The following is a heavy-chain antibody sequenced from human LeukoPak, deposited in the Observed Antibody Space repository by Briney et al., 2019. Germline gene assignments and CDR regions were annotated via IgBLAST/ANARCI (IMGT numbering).Heavy chain of an antibody. CDR1: GYSFTSYW. D-gene: IGHD1-7*01. Sequence: GESLKTSWKGSGYSFTSYWIGWVRQMPRKGLGWIGIIYPGDSDTRYSPSFQGQVTISADKSISTAYLQRSSLKASDTAMYYCARHMAGTTTWFDPWGQGTLVTVSS. J-gene: IGHJ5*02. V-gene: IGHV5-51*01. CDR2: IYPGDSDT. CDR3: ARHMAGTTTWFDP.